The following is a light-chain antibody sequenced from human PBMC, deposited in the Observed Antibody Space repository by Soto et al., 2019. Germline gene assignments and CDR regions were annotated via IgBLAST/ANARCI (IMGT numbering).Light chain of an antibody. Sequence: AIRMTQSPSSFSASTGDRVTITCRASQGISSYLAWYQQKPGKAPKVLIWDASTLQRGVPSRFSGSGSGTEFTLTISSLQPEDFATYYCQQYDGYSTWTFGQGTKVDIK. CDR1: QGISSY. CDR2: DAS. V-gene: IGKV1-8*01. CDR3: QQYDGYSTWT. J-gene: IGKJ1*01.